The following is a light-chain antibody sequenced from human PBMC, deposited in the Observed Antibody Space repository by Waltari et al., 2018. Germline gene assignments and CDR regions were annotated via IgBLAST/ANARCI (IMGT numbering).Light chain of an antibody. CDR1: QSVLYSSNNKNY. CDR3: QQYDASPLT. CDR2: WAS. Sequence: DIVMTQSPDSLAVSLGERATINCTSSQSVLYSSNNKNYLAWYQQKAGQPPKLLIYWASTRASGVPDRFSGSGSGTDFTLTISSLQAEDEAVYYCQQYDASPLTFGGGTKVEIK. J-gene: IGKJ4*01. V-gene: IGKV4-1*01.